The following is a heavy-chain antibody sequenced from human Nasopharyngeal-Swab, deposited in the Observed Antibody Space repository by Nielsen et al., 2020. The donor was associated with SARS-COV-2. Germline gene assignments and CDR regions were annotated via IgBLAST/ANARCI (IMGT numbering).Heavy chain of an antibody. J-gene: IGHJ4*02. D-gene: IGHD2-15*01. Sequence: SETLSLTCTVSGGSISSYYWSWIRQPPGKGLEWIGYIYYSGSTNYSPSLKSRVTISVDTSKNQFSLKLSSVTAADTAVYYCARDRPEDTPFDYWGQGTLVTVSS. CDR2: IYYSGST. CDR3: ARDRPEDTPFDY. V-gene: IGHV4-4*08. CDR1: GGSISSYY.